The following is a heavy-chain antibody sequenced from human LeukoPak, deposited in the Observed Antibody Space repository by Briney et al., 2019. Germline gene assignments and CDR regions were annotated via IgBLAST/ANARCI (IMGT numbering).Heavy chain of an antibody. CDR2: INPNSGGT. D-gene: IGHD1-20*01. CDR1: GYTFTGYY. Sequence: ASVKVSCKASGYTFTGYYMHWVRQAPGQGLEWMGWINPNSGGTNYAQKFQGRVTMTRDTSISTAYMELSRLRSDDTAVYYCARDIMTGSVSQTQWDYWGQGTLVTVSS. CDR3: ARDIMTGSVSQTQWDY. V-gene: IGHV1-2*02. J-gene: IGHJ4*02.